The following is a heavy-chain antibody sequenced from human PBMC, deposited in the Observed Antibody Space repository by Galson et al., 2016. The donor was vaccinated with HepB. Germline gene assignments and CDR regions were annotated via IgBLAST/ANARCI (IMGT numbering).Heavy chain of an antibody. J-gene: IGHJ4*02. V-gene: IGHV3-33*01. CDR3: ARADRLELFTEY. CDR2: IWYDGGTK. D-gene: IGHD3-10*01. CDR1: GFKFSTYG. Sequence: SLRLSCAASGFKFSTYGMHWVRQAPGKGLEWVAVIWYDGGTKYYADSVKGRFTIARDNSKNTLYLQMNSLRAEDTAVYYCARADRLELFTEYWGQGTLVTVSS.